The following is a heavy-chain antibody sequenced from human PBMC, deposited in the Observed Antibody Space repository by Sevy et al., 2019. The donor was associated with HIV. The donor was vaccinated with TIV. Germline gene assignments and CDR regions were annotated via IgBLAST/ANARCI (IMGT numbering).Heavy chain of an antibody. CDR1: GFSISGYG. J-gene: IGHJ4*02. Sequence: GGSLRLSCAASGFSISGYGMHWVRQAPGKGLEWVAVIWYDGTNKEYADSVKGRFTLSRDNSKNTLYLQMNSLRAEDTAVYYCAREDIRVAGIGYYFHSWGQGTLVTVSS. D-gene: IGHD6-19*01. CDR2: IWYDGTNK. V-gene: IGHV3-33*01. CDR3: AREDIRVAGIGYYFHS.